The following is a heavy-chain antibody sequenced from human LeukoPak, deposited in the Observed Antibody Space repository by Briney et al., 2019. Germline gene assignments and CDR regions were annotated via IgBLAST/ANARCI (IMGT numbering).Heavy chain of an antibody. CDR2: ISGSGGST. CDR3: AKDQQYYYGSGSYYVDY. D-gene: IGHD3-10*01. Sequence: GGSLRLSCAASGFTFSSYAMSWVRQAPGKGLEWVSAISGSGGSTYYADSVKGRFTISRDNSKNTLYLQMNSLRAEDTAVYYCAKDQQYYYGSGSYYVDYWGQGTLATVSS. CDR1: GFTFSSYA. J-gene: IGHJ4*02. V-gene: IGHV3-23*01.